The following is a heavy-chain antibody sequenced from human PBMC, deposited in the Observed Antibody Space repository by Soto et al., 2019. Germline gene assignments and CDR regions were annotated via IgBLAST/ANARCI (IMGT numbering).Heavy chain of an antibody. D-gene: IGHD5-18*01. V-gene: IGHV3-23*01. CDR2: ISGSGGST. CDR3: AKIVRGCSSLGAFDI. J-gene: IGHJ3*02. Sequence: GGSLRLSCAASGFTFSSYAMSWVRQAPGKGLEWVSAISGSGGSTYYADSVKGRFTISRDNSKNTLYLQMNSLRAEDTAVYYCAKIVRGCSSLGAFDIWGQGTMVTVPS. CDR1: GFTFSSYA.